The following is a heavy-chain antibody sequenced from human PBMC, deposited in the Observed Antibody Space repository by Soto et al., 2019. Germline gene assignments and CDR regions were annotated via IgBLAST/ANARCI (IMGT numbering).Heavy chain of an antibody. Sequence: GESLKISCKGSGYSFTSYWISWVRQMPGKGLEWMGRIDPSDSYTNYSPSFQGHVTISADKSTSTAYLQWSSLKASDTAMYYCARHNYYDSSGYYYDDYWGQGXLVTVYS. CDR3: ARHNYYDSSGYYYDDY. V-gene: IGHV5-10-1*01. CDR2: IDPSDSYT. CDR1: GYSFTSYW. D-gene: IGHD3-22*01. J-gene: IGHJ4*02.